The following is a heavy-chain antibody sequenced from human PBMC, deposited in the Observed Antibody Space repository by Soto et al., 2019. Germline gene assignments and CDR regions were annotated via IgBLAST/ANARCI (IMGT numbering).Heavy chain of an antibody. V-gene: IGHV1-18*01. J-gene: IGHJ3*02. CDR3: ARGDIVVVVAASKVDDAFDI. D-gene: IGHD2-15*01. CDR1: GYTFTSYG. CDR2: ISAYNGNT. Sequence: ASVKVSCKASGYTFTSYGISWVRQAPGQELEWMGWISAYNGNTNYAQKLQGRVTMTTDTSTSTAYMELRSLRSDDTAVYYCARGDIVVVVAASKVDDAFDIWGQGTMVTVSS.